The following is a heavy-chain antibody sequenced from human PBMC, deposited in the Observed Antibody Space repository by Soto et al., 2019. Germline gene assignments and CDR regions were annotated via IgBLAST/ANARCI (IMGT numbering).Heavy chain of an antibody. D-gene: IGHD7-27*01. CDR2: INWNSVGL. V-gene: IGHV3-9*01. CDR3: VKGSNCNWGGYFDL. J-gene: IGHJ2*01. CDR1: GFIFKDYT. Sequence: EVQLVESGGGLVQPGRSLRLSCAASGFIFKDYTMNWVRQIPGKGLEWVAGINWNSVGLNYADSVKGRVIIARDNANMSMYLEIKSQRPEDTALYYCVKGSNCNWGGYFDLWGRGTQVTVSS.